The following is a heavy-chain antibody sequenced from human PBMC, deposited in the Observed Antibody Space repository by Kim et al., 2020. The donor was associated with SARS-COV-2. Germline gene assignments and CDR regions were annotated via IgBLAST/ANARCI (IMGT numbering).Heavy chain of an antibody. CDR2: IRSKANSYAT. J-gene: IGHJ3*02. V-gene: IGHV3-73*01. CDR1: GLTFSDSA. D-gene: IGHD6-13*01. CDR3: TRVPPYSNSWWDAFDI. Sequence: GGSLRLSCAAPGLTFSDSAMYWVRQASGKGLEWVGRIRSKANSYATAYDVSVKGRFIISRDDSKNTAYLQMNSLKTEDTAIYYCTRVPPYSNSWWDAFDIWGQGTMVTVSS.